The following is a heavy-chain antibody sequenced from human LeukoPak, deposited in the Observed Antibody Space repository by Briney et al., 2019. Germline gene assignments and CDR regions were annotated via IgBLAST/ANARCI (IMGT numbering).Heavy chain of an antibody. V-gene: IGHV4-59*01. CDR2: IDYIGST. Sequence: SETLSLTCTVSGGSISSYYWSWIRLPPGKGLEWIGYIDYIGSTNYNPSLRSRVTMSVDTSKNQFSLRLTSATAADTAVYYCISFGDRSNYWGQGTLVTVSS. CDR1: GGSISSYY. CDR3: ISFGDRSNY. D-gene: IGHD3-10*01. J-gene: IGHJ4*02.